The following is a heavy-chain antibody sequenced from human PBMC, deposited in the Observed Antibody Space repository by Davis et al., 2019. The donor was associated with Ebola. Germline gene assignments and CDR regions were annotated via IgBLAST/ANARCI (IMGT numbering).Heavy chain of an antibody. J-gene: IGHJ6*02. CDR1: GFTVSSNY. D-gene: IGHD3-10*01. V-gene: IGHV3-66*01. Sequence: GGSLRLSCAASGFTVSSNYMSWVRQAPGRGLEWVSVIYSGGSTYYADSVKGRFTISRDNSKNTLYLQMNSLRDEDTAVYYCASSIDYYGSGSYYQPLHYYYYGMDVWGQGTTVTVSS. CDR3: ASSIDYYGSGSYYQPLHYYYYGMDV. CDR2: IYSGGST.